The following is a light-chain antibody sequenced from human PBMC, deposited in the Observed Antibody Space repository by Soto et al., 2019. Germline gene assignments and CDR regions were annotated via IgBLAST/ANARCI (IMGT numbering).Light chain of an antibody. V-gene: IGKV3-20*01. CDR1: QSVRSSD. CDR2: GAS. J-gene: IGKJ1*01. Sequence: EIVLTQSPGTLSLSPGERATLSCRASQSVRSSDLAWYQQKPGQAPRHLIYGASSRAIGIPDRFSGSGSGTDFTLTISRLEPEDFAGYYCQQYGSSPWTVGQGTKVEIK. CDR3: QQYGSSPWT.